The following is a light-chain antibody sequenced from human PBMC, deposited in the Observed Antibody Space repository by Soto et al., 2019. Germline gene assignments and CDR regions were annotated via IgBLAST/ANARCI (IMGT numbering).Light chain of an antibody. CDR1: RGSVASNS. Sequence: NFMLTQPHSVSESPGKTVTISCTRSRGSVASNSVQWYQQRPGSAPTTVISEDDQRPSGVPDRFSGSIDTSSNSASLTISGLKTEDEADYYCQSYDSDNHWVFGGGTKLTVL. CDR2: EDD. V-gene: IGLV6-57*04. J-gene: IGLJ3*02. CDR3: QSYDSDNHWV.